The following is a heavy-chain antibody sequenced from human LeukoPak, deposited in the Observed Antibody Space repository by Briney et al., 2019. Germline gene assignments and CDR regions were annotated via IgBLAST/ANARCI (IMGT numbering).Heavy chain of an antibody. V-gene: IGHV4-59*08. CDR2: IYYSGST. CDR1: GGSISNYY. J-gene: IGHJ6*02. CDR3: ARGGHSSSWSLGMDV. Sequence: IPSETLSLTCTVSGGSISNYYWTWVRQPPGKGLEWIGYIYYSGSTNYNPSLESRVSISVDTSKNQFSLRLSSVTAADTAVYYCARGGHSSSWSLGMDVWGQGTTVTVSS. D-gene: IGHD6-13*01.